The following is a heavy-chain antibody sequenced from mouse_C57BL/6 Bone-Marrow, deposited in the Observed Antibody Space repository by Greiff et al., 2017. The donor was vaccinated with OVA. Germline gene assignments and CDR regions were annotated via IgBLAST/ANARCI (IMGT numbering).Heavy chain of an antibody. CDR2: IYIGNGYT. Sequence: VQLKESGAELVRPGSSVKMSCKTSGYTFTSYGITWVKQRPGQGLEWIGSIYIGNGYTEYNEKFKGKSTLTSDTSSSTAYMQLSSLTSEDSASYFCASFYYADYWGQGTTLTVSS. D-gene: IGHD2-1*01. V-gene: IGHV1-58*01. CDR3: ASFYYADY. CDR1: GYTFTSYG. J-gene: IGHJ2*01.